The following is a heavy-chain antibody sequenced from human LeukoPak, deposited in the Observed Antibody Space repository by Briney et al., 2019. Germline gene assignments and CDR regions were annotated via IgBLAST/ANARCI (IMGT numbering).Heavy chain of an antibody. J-gene: IGHJ4*02. V-gene: IGHV3-74*01. CDR2: ISGDRSST. CDR1: GFTFSSYW. D-gene: IGHD5-24*01. CDR3: ARATRNGYDY. Sequence: GGSLRLSCAASGFTFSSYWMHWVRQAPGKGLVWVSRISGDRSSTSYADSVQGRFTISRDNARTSLYLQMTSLRAEDTAMYYCARATRNGYDYWGQGTLVTVSS.